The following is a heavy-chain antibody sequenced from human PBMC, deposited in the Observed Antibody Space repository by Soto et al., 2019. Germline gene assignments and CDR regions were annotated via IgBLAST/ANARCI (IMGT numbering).Heavy chain of an antibody. V-gene: IGHV1-69*13. CDR1: GGTFSSYA. J-gene: IGHJ4*02. Sequence: VAAVKVSCKASGGTFSSYAISWVRQAPGQGXEWMGGIIPIFGTANYAQKFQGRVTITADESTSTAYMELSSLRSEDTAVYYCARDGSGIAVAGTPPADFDYWGQGTLVTVSS. CDR3: ARDGSGIAVAGTPPADFDY. D-gene: IGHD6-19*01. CDR2: IIPIFGTA.